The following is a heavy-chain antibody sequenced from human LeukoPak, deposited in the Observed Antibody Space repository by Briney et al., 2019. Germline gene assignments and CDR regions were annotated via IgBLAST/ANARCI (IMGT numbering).Heavy chain of an antibody. CDR1: GSRFTFYY. CDR3: ARDSGRDDYGDYAGAFDI. Sequence: ASVKVCCYCAGSRFTFYYKHLVRQGPGPGIEWMGWINPNSGGTNYAQKFQGRVTMTRHTSISTAYMELSRLRSDDTAVYDCARDSGRDDYGDYAGAFDIWGQGTMVTVSS. CDR2: INPNSGGT. V-gene: IGHV1-2*02. D-gene: IGHD4-17*01. J-gene: IGHJ3*02.